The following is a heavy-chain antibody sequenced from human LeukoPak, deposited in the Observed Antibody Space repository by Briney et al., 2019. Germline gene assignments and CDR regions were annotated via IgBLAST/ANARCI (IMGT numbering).Heavy chain of an antibody. J-gene: IGHJ5*02. Sequence: SETLSLTCAVYSVSFSGYYWSWIRQAPGKGLEWIGEINHSGSTNFNPSLKSRVTISLDTSKNQFSLKLSSVTAADTAVYYCARCQAEGGYCWFDPWGQGTLVTVSS. CDR2: INHSGST. D-gene: IGHD2-21*02. CDR3: ARCQAEGGYCWFDP. V-gene: IGHV4-34*01. CDR1: SVSFSGYY.